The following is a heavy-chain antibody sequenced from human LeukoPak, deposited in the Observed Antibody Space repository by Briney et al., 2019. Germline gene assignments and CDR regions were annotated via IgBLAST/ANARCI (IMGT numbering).Heavy chain of an antibody. V-gene: IGHV1-69*05. D-gene: IGHD2-2*01. Sequence: SVKVSCKASGGTFSSYAISWVRQAPGQGLEWMGGIIPIFGTANYAQKFQGRVTITTDESTSTAYMELSSLRSEDTAVYYCASVGRYCSSTSCFMDAFDIWGQGTMVTVSS. CDR3: ASVGRYCSSTSCFMDAFDI. CDR2: IIPIFGTA. J-gene: IGHJ3*02. CDR1: GGTFSSYA.